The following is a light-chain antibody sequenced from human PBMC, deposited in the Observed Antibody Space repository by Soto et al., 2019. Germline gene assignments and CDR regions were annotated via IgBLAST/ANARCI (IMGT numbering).Light chain of an antibody. CDR3: CSYAGSPYV. Sequence: SVLTQPRSVSGSPGQSVTISCTGTSTDVGGYNYVSWYQQHPGKAPKLMIYDVTKRPSGVPDRFSGSKSGNTASLTISGLQDEDEADYYCCSYAGSPYVFGTGTRSPS. CDR2: DVT. J-gene: IGLJ1*01. V-gene: IGLV2-11*01. CDR1: STDVGGYNY.